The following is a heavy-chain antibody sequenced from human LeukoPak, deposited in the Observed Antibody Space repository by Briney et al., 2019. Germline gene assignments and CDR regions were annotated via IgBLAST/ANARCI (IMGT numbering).Heavy chain of an antibody. CDR3: ASYCSGGSCYWSKYAFDI. CDR1: GYTFTSYY. CDR2: IIPIFGTA. J-gene: IGHJ3*02. D-gene: IGHD2-15*01. Sequence: SVKVSCKASGYTFTSYYMHWVRQAPGQGLEWMGRIIPIFGTANYAQKFQGRVTITTDESTSTAYMELSSLRSEDTAVYYCASYCSGGSCYWSKYAFDIWGQGTMVTVSS. V-gene: IGHV1-69*05.